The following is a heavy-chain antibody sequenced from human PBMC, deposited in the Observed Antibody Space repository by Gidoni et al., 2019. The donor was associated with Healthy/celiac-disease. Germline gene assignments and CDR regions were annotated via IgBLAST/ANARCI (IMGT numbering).Heavy chain of an antibody. CDR3: ARSSVPGYGGNSYAFDI. Sequence: QVQLQESGPGLVKPSQTLSLTCTVSGGSISSGGYYWSWIRQHPGKGLEWIGYIYYSGSTYYNPSLKSRVTISVDTSKNQFSLKLSSVTAADTAVYYCARSSVPGYGGNSYAFDIWGQGTMVTVFS. J-gene: IGHJ3*02. D-gene: IGHD4-17*01. CDR1: GGSISSGGYY. CDR2: IYYSGST. V-gene: IGHV4-31*03.